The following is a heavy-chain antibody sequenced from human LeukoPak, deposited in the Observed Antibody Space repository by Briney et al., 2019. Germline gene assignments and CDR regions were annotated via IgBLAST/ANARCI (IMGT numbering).Heavy chain of an antibody. D-gene: IGHD1-26*01. Sequence: GGSLRLSCAASGFTFDDYAMHWVRHAPGKGLEGVSGISWNSGSIGYADSVKGRFTISRDNAKNSLYLQMNSLRAEDTALYYCAKVGSVGAIDAFDIWGQGTMVTVSS. J-gene: IGHJ3*02. V-gene: IGHV3-9*01. CDR1: GFTFDDYA. CDR2: ISWNSGSI. CDR3: AKVGSVGAIDAFDI.